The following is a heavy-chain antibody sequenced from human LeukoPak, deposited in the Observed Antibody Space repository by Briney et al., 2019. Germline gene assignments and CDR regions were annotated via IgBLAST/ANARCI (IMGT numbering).Heavy chain of an antibody. Sequence: GGSLRLSCAASGFTFSSYSMNWVRQAPGKGLEWVSSISSSSSYIYYADSVKGRFTISRDNAKNSLYLQMNSLRAEDTAVYYCAREDTAMVWETSDAFDIWGQGTMVTVSS. D-gene: IGHD5-18*01. CDR3: AREDTAMVWETSDAFDI. CDR2: ISSSSSYI. CDR1: GFTFSSYS. V-gene: IGHV3-21*01. J-gene: IGHJ3*02.